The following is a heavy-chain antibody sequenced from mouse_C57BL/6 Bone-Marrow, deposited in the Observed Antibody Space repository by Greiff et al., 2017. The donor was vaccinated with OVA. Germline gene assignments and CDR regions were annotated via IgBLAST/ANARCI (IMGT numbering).Heavy chain of an antibody. V-gene: IGHV1-15*01. CDR2: IDPETGGT. Sequence: VQLQQSGAELVRPGASVTLSCKASGYTFTDYEMHWVKQTPVHGLEWIGAIDPETGGTAYNQKFKGKAILTADKSSSTAYMELRRLTSEDAAVYYCTRQDSSGYVGDWGQGTTLTVSS. D-gene: IGHD3-2*02. CDR1: GYTFTDYE. CDR3: TRQDSSGYVGD. J-gene: IGHJ2*01.